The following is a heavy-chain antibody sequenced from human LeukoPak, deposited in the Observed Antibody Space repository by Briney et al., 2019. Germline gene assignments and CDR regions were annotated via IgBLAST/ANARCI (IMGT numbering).Heavy chain of an antibody. V-gene: IGHV1-69*13. CDR3: ASRWFGQNQDY. D-gene: IGHD3-10*01. CDR1: GGTFSSYA. CDR2: IIPIFGTA. Sequence: ASVTVSCKASGGTFSSYAIRWVRQAPGQGLEWMGGIIPIFGTANYAQKFKGRVTITADESTSTAYMELSSLRSEDTAVYYCASRWFGQNQDYWGQRTGLPVSS. J-gene: IGHJ4*02.